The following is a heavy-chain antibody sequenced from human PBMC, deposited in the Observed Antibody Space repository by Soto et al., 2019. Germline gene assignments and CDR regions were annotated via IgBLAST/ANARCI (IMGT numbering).Heavy chain of an antibody. Sequence: QLQLQESGSGLVKPSQTLSLTCAVSGGSISSGGYSWSWIRQPPGTGLEWIGYIYHSGSTYYNPSLKSRVTISVDRSKNQFSLKLSSVTAADTAVYYCARAPDNCGGDCYFDYWGQGTLVTVSS. J-gene: IGHJ4*02. CDR1: GGSISSGGYS. CDR3: ARAPDNCGGDCYFDY. V-gene: IGHV4-30-2*01. CDR2: IYHSGST. D-gene: IGHD2-21*02.